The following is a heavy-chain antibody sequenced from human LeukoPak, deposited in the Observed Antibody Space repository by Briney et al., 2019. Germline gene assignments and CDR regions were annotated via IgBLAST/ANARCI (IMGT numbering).Heavy chain of an antibody. J-gene: IGHJ4*02. D-gene: IGHD5-18*01. CDR3: ARDGYSYGYIY. CDR2: IYYSGST. Sequence: KPSETLSLTCTVSGGSISSYYWSWIRQPPGKGLEWIGYIYYSGSTNYNPSLKSRVTISVDTSKNQFSLKLSSVTAADTAVYYCARDGYSYGYIYWGQGTLVTVSS. V-gene: IGHV4-59*01. CDR1: GGSISSYY.